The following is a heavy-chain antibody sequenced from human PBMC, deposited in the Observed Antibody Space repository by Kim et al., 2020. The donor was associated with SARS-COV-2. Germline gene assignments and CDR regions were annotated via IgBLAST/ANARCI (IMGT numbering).Heavy chain of an antibody. CDR3: AKASITMRVVAPDY. V-gene: IGHV3-23*01. D-gene: IGHD3-22*01. J-gene: IGHJ4*02. Sequence: AESVKGRFTISRDNSKITLYQQTNSLGAEDTAVYYCAKASITMRVVAPDYWGQGTLVPVSS.